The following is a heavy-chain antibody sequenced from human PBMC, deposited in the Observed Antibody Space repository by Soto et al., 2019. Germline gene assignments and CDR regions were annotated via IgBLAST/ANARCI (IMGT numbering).Heavy chain of an antibody. Sequence: GPGPRPSSETLSLTCTVSGDSIRTSYWSWIRQPPGQALEWIGYIYDTGSPYYNPALRSRVSISADTSKNQISLKLTSATAADTAVYYCARGVGSSPPRYWGRGTLVTVSS. J-gene: IGHJ4*02. CDR3: ARGVGSSPPRY. CDR1: GDSIRTSY. D-gene: IGHD1-26*01. CDR2: IYDTGSP. V-gene: IGHV4-59*01.